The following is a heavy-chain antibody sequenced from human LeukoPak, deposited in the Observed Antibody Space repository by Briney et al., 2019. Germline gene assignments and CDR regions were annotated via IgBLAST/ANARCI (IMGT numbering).Heavy chain of an antibody. D-gene: IGHD3-22*01. CDR3: ARGAYEDSPNWFDP. Sequence: SETLSLTCTVSGGSINSYYWSWIRQPPGKGLEWIGYIYYSGSTNYNPSLKSRVTISVDTSKNQFSLKLSSVTAADTAVYYCARGAYEDSPNWFDPWGQGTLVTVSS. CDR2: IYYSGST. V-gene: IGHV4-59*01. J-gene: IGHJ5*02. CDR1: GGSINSYY.